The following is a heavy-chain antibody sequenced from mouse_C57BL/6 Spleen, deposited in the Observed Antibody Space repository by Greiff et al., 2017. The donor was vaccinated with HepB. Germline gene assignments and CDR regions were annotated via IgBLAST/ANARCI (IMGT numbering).Heavy chain of an antibody. J-gene: IGHJ3*01. CDR1: GFTFSDYG. Sequence: EVQLVESGGGLVKPGGSLKLSCAASGFTFSDYGMHWVRQAPEKGLEWVAYISSGSSTIYYADTVKGRFTISRDNAKNTLFLQMTSLRSEDTAMYYCARGGRPRFAYWGQGTLVTVSA. CDR2: ISSGSSTI. CDR3: ARGGRPRFAY. V-gene: IGHV5-17*01.